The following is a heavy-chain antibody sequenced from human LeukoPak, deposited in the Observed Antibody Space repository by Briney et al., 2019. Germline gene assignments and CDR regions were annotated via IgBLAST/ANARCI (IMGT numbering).Heavy chain of an antibody. J-gene: IGHJ4*02. Sequence: SETLSLTCTVSGGSLSSYYWSWIRQPPGKGLEWIGYIYYSGSINYNPSLKSRVTISVDTSKNQFSLKLSSVTAADTAVYYCARESSSWRRGEYYFDYWGQGTLVTVSS. V-gene: IGHV4-59*01. CDR3: ARESSSWRRGEYYFDY. D-gene: IGHD6-13*01. CDR2: IYYSGSI. CDR1: GGSLSSYY.